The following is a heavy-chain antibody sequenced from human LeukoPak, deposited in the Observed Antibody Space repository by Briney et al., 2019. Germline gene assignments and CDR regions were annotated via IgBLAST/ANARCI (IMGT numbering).Heavy chain of an antibody. J-gene: IGHJ3*02. CDR3: ARWDYYDSRTFDI. D-gene: IGHD3-22*01. V-gene: IGHV1-18*01. CDR1: GYTFTNYG. CDR2: ISAYNGNT. Sequence: ASVKVSCKASGYTFTNYGIHWVRQAPGQGLEWMGWISAYNGNTNSAQKFQGRVTMTTDTSTSTAYMELRSLRSDDTAVYYCARWDYYDSRTFDIWGQGTMVTVSS.